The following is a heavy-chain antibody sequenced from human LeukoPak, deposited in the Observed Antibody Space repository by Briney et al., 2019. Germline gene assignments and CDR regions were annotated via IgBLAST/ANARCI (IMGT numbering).Heavy chain of an antibody. CDR3: AREADFWSGYYPTDY. Sequence: PGGSLRLSCAASGFTLSGYWMTWVRQAPGKGLEWVSYISSSSSTIYYADSVKGRFTISRDNAKNSLYLQMNSLRAEDTAVYYCAREADFWSGYYPTDYWGQGTLVTVSS. CDR2: ISSSSSTI. D-gene: IGHD3-3*01. J-gene: IGHJ4*02. CDR1: GFTLSGYW. V-gene: IGHV3-48*01.